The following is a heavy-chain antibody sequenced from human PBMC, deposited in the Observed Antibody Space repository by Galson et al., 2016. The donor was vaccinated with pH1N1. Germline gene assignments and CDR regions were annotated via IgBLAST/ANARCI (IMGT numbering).Heavy chain of an antibody. D-gene: IGHD6-19*01. J-gene: IGHJ6*03. CDR1: GFTFSSFA. CDR2: ISYEGSNK. V-gene: IGHV3-30*04. Sequence: SLRLSCAASGFTFSSFAMYWVRQAPGKGLEWVAVISYEGSNKFYAASVQGRFTISRDNSKNTLYLQMKSLRGEDAAIYYCARVGRQWLAGDYYYMDVWGKGTTVAVSS. CDR3: ARVGRQWLAGDYYYMDV.